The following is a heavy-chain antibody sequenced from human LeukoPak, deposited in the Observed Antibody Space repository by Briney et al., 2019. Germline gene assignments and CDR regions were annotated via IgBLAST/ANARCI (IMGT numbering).Heavy chain of an antibody. CDR1: GFTFDDYA. CDR3: AKGGYYDSSGLGDY. J-gene: IGHJ4*02. Sequence: VKPGGSLRLSCAAPGFTFDDYAMHWVRQAPGKGLEWVSGISWNSGSIGYADSVKGRFTISRDNAKNSLYLQMNSLRAEDMALYYCAKGGYYDSSGLGDYWGQGTLVTVSS. V-gene: IGHV3-9*03. D-gene: IGHD3-22*01. CDR2: ISWNSGSI.